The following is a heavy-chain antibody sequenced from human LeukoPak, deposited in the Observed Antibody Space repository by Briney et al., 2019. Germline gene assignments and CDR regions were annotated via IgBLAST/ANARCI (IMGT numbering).Heavy chain of an antibody. CDR2: INPNSGGT. D-gene: IGHD3-10*01. CDR3: ARAWLPGEDYYGMDV. J-gene: IGHJ6*02. V-gene: IGHV1-2*02. CDR1: GYTFTGYY. Sequence: ASVKVSCKASGYTFTGYYMHWVRQAPGQGLEWMGCINPNSGGTNYAQKFQGRVTMTRDTSISTAYMELSRLRSDDTAVYYCARAWLPGEDYYGMDVWGQGTTVTVSS.